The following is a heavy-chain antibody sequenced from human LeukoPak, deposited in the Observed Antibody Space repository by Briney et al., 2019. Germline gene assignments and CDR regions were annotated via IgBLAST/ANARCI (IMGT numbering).Heavy chain of an antibody. Sequence: GEPLNISCQGSGYRFTSYWIAWVRQMPGKGLEWMGIIYPGDSDTRYSPSFQGQVTISADKSISTAYLQWSSLKASDIAIYYCARVAGTTRGDYWGQGTLVTVSS. D-gene: IGHD1-1*01. J-gene: IGHJ4*02. CDR2: IYPGDSDT. V-gene: IGHV5-51*01. CDR3: ARVAGTTRGDY. CDR1: GYRFTSYW.